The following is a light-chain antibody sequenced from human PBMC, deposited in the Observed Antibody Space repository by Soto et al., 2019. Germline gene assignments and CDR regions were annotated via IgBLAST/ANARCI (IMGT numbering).Light chain of an antibody. V-gene: IGKV3D-7*01. CDR1: QSVSSSY. Sequence: EIVLTQRAVTLSFSLGQRPTLSCTASQSVSSSYLAWYHQKPGQPPRLLIHGASTRATGIAARFSGSGSGTEFTLTISGLQSEDFATYYCQQSYSTPQTFGQGSNVDIK. CDR2: GAS. J-gene: IGKJ1*01. CDR3: QQSYSTPQT.